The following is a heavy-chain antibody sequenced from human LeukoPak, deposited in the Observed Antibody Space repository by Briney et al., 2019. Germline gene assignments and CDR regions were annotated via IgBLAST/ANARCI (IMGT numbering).Heavy chain of an antibody. D-gene: IGHD3-10*01. J-gene: IGHJ4*02. CDR3: AREKHRGPDY. CDR1: GFTFSSYW. V-gene: IGHV3-74*01. CDR2: INSDGSST. Sequence: GGSLRLSCAASGFTFSSYWMHWVRQAPGKGVVWVSRINSDGSSTSYADSVKGRFTISRDNAKNTLYLQMNSLRAEDTAVYYCAREKHRGPDYWGQGSLVTVSS.